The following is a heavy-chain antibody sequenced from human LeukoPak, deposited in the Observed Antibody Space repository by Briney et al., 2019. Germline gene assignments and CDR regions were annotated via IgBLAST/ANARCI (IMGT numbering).Heavy chain of an antibody. CDR3: ARSGPHYYYYYYMDV. CDR1: GFTFNTYT. J-gene: IGHJ6*03. V-gene: IGHV3-21*01. CDR2: ITASSTAI. Sequence: GGSLRLSCAASGFTFNTYTMNWVRQAPGKGLEWVSSITASSTAIYSADSVKGRFTISRDNAKNFLYLQMNSLRAEDTAVYYCARSGPHYYYYYYMDVWGKGTTVTVSS.